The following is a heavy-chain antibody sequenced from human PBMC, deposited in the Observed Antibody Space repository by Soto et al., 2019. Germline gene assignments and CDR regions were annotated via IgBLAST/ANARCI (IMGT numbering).Heavy chain of an antibody. V-gene: IGHV3-23*01. Sequence: VQLLESGGGLVQPGGSLRLACTASGFTFNHYAMTWVRQAPGRGLEWVASVSGRGGSKKYADSVKGRFIISRDKSNRTVYLQMDSLGGEHTAVYYCARASAVTTSLYSYYYGFDAWGQGTMVTVSS. CDR2: VSGRGGSK. D-gene: IGHD4-17*01. CDR3: ARASAVTTSLYSYYYGFDA. CDR1: GFTFNHYA. J-gene: IGHJ6*01.